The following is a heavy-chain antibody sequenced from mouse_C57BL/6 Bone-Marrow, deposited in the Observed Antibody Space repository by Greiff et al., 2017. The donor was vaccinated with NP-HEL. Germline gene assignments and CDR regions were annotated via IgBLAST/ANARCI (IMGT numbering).Heavy chain of an antibody. CDR2: LNYAGSST. V-gene: IGHV5-16*01. CDR3: AREGGLRRRTYAMDY. Sequence: EVNVVESEGGLVPPLSSMKLSCTASLFTFIYSYLSLFLPVPSKVLEFVANLNYAGSSTYYLDSLKSRFIISRDNAKNILYLQMRSLKSEDTATYYCAREGGLRRRTYAMDYWGQGTSVTVSS. J-gene: IGHJ4*01. D-gene: IGHD2-4*01. CDR1: LFTFIYSY.